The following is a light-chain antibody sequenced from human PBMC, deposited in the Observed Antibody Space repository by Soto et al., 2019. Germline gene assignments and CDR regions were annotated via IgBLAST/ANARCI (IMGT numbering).Light chain of an antibody. J-gene: IGKJ1*01. CDR1: QTIGTY. CDR3: QQNYNTPLT. Sequence: IALTQSPSEMAASPCGTGNIACAASQTIGTYVNWYRQKPGAAPELLIYDASTLQSGVPSRFRGGGSGTDFTLTISSLQLDDFATYYCQQNYNTPLTFGQGTKVDIK. V-gene: IGKV1-39*01. CDR2: DAS.